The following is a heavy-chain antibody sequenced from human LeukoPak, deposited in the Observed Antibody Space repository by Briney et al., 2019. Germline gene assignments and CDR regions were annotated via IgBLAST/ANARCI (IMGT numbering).Heavy chain of an antibody. Sequence: GGSLRLSCAASGFTFSSYSMNWVRQAPGKGLEWVSSISSSSSYIYYADSVKGRFTISRDNAKNSLYLQMNSLRAEDTAVYYCARDLKTGVRVDWGQGTLVTVSS. CDR3: ARDLKTGVRVD. V-gene: IGHV3-21*01. D-gene: IGHD2-15*01. J-gene: IGHJ4*02. CDR2: ISSSSSYI. CDR1: GFTFSSYS.